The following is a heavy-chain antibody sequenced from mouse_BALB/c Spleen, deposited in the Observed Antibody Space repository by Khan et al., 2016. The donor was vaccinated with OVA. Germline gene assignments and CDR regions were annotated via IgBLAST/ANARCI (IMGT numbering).Heavy chain of an antibody. Sequence: QVQLKQSGAELARPGASVKMSCKTSGYTFTSHTMHWVKQRPGQGLEWIGYINPRSGYTQYNQKFNDKATLTADISSSTAYMQLSSLTSEDSAVYYCARRTTEDVLDYWGQGTSVTVSA. CDR2: INPRSGYT. D-gene: IGHD2-12*01. V-gene: IGHV1-4*01. CDR3: ARRTTEDVLDY. J-gene: IGHJ4*01. CDR1: GYTFTSHT.